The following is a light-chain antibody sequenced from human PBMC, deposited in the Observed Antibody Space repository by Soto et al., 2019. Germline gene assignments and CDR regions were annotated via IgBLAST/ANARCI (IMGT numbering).Light chain of an antibody. Sequence: MTQSPSNLSASVGDRVTITCRASQSISSWLAWYQQKPGQAPRLLIYGASTRATGITARFSGSGSGTEFTPTISSLQSEDFAVYYCQQYNNWPRTFGQGTKV. CDR1: QSISSW. V-gene: IGKV3-15*01. CDR3: QQYNNWPRT. J-gene: IGKJ1*01. CDR2: GAS.